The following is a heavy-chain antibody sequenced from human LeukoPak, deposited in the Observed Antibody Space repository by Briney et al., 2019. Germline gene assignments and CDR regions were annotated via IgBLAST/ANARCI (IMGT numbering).Heavy chain of an antibody. Sequence: GGSLRLSCAASGFTFNNYAMSWVRQAPGKGLEWVSGISGSGSTTYYADSVKGRFAISRDNSKNALYLQMSSLRAEDTAVYYCANTVDRAREIHWGQGTLVTVSS. D-gene: IGHD3-10*01. V-gene: IGHV3-23*01. CDR2: ISGSGSTT. CDR1: GFTFNNYA. J-gene: IGHJ4*02. CDR3: ANTVDRAREIH.